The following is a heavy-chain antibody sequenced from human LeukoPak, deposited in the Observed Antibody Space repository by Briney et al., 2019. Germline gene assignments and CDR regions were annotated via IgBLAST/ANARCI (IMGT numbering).Heavy chain of an antibody. CDR2: INGDGSRT. CDR1: GFTFGSSW. Sequence: PGGSLRLSCAASGFTFGSSWMHWVRQAPGEGLVWVSRINGDGSRTDYADFVQGRLTISRDNANNTLFLQVNSLRAEDTAVYYCVRQREGSNYGWVSDYWGQGTLVTVSS. V-gene: IGHV3-74*01. J-gene: IGHJ4*02. D-gene: IGHD4-17*01. CDR3: VRQREGSNYGWVSDY.